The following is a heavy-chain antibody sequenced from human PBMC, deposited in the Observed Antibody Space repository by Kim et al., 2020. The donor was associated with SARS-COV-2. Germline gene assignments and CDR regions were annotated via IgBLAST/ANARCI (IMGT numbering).Heavy chain of an antibody. CDR3: ARGGGIAAAGTYP. J-gene: IGHJ4*02. Sequence: YTPPLKSRVTISADTSKSQLSRKLSSVAAADTAVYYCARGGGIAAAGTYPWGQGTLVTVSS. D-gene: IGHD6-13*01. V-gene: IGHV4-34*01.